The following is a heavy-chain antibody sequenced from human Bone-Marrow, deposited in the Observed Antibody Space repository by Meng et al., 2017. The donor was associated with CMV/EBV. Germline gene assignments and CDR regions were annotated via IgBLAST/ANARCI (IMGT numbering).Heavy chain of an antibody. D-gene: IGHD5-24*01. Sequence: SLKISCAASGFTFDDYAMHWVRQAPGKGLEWVSGISWNSGSIGYADSVKGRFTISRDNAKNSLYLQMNSLRAEDMALYYCARWTHEELNWFDPWGQGTLVTVSS. V-gene: IGHV3-9*03. CDR1: GFTFDDYA. CDR3: ARWTHEELNWFDP. CDR2: ISWNSGSI. J-gene: IGHJ5*02.